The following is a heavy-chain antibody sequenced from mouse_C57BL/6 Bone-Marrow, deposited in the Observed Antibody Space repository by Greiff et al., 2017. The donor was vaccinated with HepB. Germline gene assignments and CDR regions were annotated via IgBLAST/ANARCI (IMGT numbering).Heavy chain of an antibody. J-gene: IGHJ2*01. Sequence: VQLQQSGAELARPGASVKLSCKASGYTFTSYGISWVKQRTGQGLEWIGEIYPRSGNTYYNEKFKGKATLTADKSSSTAYMELRRLTSEDSAVYFCARCDYYGSSPYYFDYWGQGTTLTVSS. CDR2: IYPRSGNT. V-gene: IGHV1-81*01. CDR1: GYTFTSYG. CDR3: ARCDYYGSSPYYFDY. D-gene: IGHD1-1*01.